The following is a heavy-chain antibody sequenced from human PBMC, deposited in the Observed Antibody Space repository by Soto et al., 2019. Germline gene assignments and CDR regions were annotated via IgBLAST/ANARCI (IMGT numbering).Heavy chain of an antibody. CDR2: MIHIFGTS. J-gene: IGHJ6*02. CDR1: GGTFSSYA. Sequence: QVQLVQSGAEVKKPGSSVKVSCKASGGTFSSYAISWVRQAPGQGVEWMGGMIHIFGTSNYTQKFQGRVTITADEYTSTAYMELSSLRSQDTAVYYCARHPGGRGYYYGMDVWGQGTTVTVSS. V-gene: IGHV1-69*12. CDR3: ARHPGGRGYYYGMDV. D-gene: IGHD2-15*01.